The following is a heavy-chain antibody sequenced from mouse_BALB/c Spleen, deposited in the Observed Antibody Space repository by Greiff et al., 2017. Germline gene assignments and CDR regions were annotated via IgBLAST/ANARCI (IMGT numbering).Heavy chain of an antibody. Sequence: EVQLQESGAELVKPGASVKLSCTASGFNIKDTYMHWVKQRPEQGLEWIGRIDPANGNTKYDPKFQGKATITADTSSNTAYLQLSSLTSEDTAVYYCANGNPFAYWGQGTLVTVSA. D-gene: IGHD2-1*01. J-gene: IGHJ3*01. CDR3: ANGNPFAY. CDR1: GFNIKDTY. CDR2: IDPANGNT. V-gene: IGHV14-3*02.